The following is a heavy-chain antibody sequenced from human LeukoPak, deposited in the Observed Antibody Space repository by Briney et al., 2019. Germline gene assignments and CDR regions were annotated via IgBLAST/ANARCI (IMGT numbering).Heavy chain of an antibody. CDR1: GFTDSSNY. J-gene: IGHJ5*02. CDR3: ARDRCSSTSCHNWFDP. V-gene: IGHV3-66*02. CDR2: IYSGGST. D-gene: IGHD2-2*01. Sequence: GGYLRLCCAAAGFTDSSNYMSWVRQAPGKGLEWGSVIYSGGSTYYADSVKGRFTISRDNSKNTLYLQMNSVRAEDTAVYYCARDRCSSTSCHNWFDPWGQGTLVSVSS.